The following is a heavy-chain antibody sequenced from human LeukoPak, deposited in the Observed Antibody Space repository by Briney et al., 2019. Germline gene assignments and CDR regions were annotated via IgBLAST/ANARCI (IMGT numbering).Heavy chain of an antibody. CDR3: AKDYGDYGRGYYFDY. CDR2: ISGSGGST. V-gene: IGHV3-23*01. J-gene: IGHJ4*02. Sequence: GGSLRLSCAASGFTFSSYAMGWVRQAPGKGLEWVSAISGSGGSTYYADSVKGRFTISRDNSKNTLYLQMNSLRAEDTAVYYCAKDYGDYGRGYYFDYWGQGTLVTVSS. D-gene: IGHD4-17*01. CDR1: GFTFSSYA.